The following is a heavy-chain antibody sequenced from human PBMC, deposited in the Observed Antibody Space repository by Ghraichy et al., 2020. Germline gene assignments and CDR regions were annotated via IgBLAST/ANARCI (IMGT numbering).Heavy chain of an antibody. CDR1: GFNFSSNW. D-gene: IGHD5-24*01. J-gene: IGHJ4*02. CDR2: IRQDGVSK. CDR3: ARAADGYQ. Sequence: GESLNISCSASGFNFSSNWLSWVRQAPGKGLEWVANIRQDGVSKYYVDSARGRYSISRDNAKSSLYLQMDSVRADDTGVYYCARAADGYQWGRGTLVTVTS. V-gene: IGHV3-7*04.